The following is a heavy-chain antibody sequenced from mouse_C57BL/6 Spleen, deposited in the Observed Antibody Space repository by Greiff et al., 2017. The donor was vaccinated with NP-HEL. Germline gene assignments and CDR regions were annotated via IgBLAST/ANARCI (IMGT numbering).Heavy chain of an antibody. V-gene: IGHV1-15*01. J-gene: IGHJ2*01. Sequence: VQLQESGAELVRPGASVTLSCKASGYTFTDYEMHWVKQTPVHGLEWIGAIDPETGGTAYNQKFKGKAILTADKSSSTAYMELRSLTSEDSAVYYCTNSITTVVAPGYFDYWGQGTTLTVSS. CDR3: TNSITTVVAPGYFDY. D-gene: IGHD1-1*01. CDR1: GYTFTDYE. CDR2: IDPETGGT.